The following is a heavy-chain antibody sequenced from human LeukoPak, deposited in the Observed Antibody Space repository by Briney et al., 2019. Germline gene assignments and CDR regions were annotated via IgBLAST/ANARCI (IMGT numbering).Heavy chain of an antibody. V-gene: IGHV3-48*03. CDR2: ISSSDTTI. J-gene: IGHJ6*02. Sequence: PGGSLRLSCAASGFTFSSYEMTWVRQAPGKGLEWVSNISSSDTTIHYADSVKGRFTISRDNARNSLYLQMNSLRAEDTAVYYCARSRRDNYYYYYGMDLWGQGTTVTVSS. D-gene: IGHD5-24*01. CDR3: ARSRRDNYYYYYGMDL. CDR1: GFTFSSYE.